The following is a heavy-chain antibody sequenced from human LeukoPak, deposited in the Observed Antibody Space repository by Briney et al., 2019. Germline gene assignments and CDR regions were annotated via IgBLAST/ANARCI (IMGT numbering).Heavy chain of an antibody. Sequence: SETLSLTCAVYGGSFSGYYWSWIRQPPGKGLEWIGEINHSGSTNYNPSLKSRVTISVDTSKNQFSLKLSSVTAADTAVYYCGARSSDWSPFDYWGQGTLVTVSS. V-gene: IGHV4-34*01. CDR2: INHSGST. J-gene: IGHJ4*02. D-gene: IGHD6-19*01. CDR3: GARSSDWSPFDY. CDR1: GGSFSGYY.